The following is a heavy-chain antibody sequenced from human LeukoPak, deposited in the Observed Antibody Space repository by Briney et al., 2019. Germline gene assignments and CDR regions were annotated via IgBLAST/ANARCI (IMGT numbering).Heavy chain of an antibody. CDR3: ARMYYDDVWGSYRTPYGMDV. V-gene: IGHV4-39*07. Sequence: SETLSLTCTVSGGSISSSTYYWGWIRQPPGKGLEWIGSIYYSGSTYYNPSLKSRVTISVDTSKNHLSLNLSSVTAADTAVYYCARMYYDDVWGSYRTPYGMDVWGQGTTVTVSS. J-gene: IGHJ6*02. D-gene: IGHD3-16*02. CDR2: IYYSGST. CDR1: GGSISSSTYY.